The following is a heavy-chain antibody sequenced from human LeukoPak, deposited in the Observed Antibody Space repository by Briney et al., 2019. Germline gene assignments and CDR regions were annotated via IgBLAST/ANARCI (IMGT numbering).Heavy chain of an antibody. Sequence: PGGSLRLSCAASGFTFSSYAMSWVRQTPGKGLEWVSGVSGSSGSTYYADSVKGRFTISRDNAKNSLFLQMNSLRAEDTAVYYCARDGSGRVPEMSAPDYWGQGTLVTVSS. V-gene: IGHV3-23*01. CDR2: VSGSSGST. J-gene: IGHJ4*02. CDR1: GFTFSSYA. D-gene: IGHD3-10*01. CDR3: ARDGSGRVPEMSAPDY.